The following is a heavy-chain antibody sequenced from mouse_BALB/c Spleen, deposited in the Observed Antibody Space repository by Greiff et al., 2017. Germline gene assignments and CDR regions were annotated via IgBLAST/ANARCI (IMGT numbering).Heavy chain of an antibody. Sequence: EVMLVESGGGLVQPGGSRKLSCAASGFTFSSFGMHWVRQAPEKGLEWVAYISSGSSTIYYADTVKGRFTISRDNPKNTLFLQMTSLRSEDTAMYYCARRGGGGSSVYWYFDVWGAGTTVTVSS. CDR2: ISSGSSTI. V-gene: IGHV5-17*02. D-gene: IGHD1-1*01. J-gene: IGHJ1*01. CDR1: GFTFSSFG. CDR3: ARRGGGGSSVYWYFDV.